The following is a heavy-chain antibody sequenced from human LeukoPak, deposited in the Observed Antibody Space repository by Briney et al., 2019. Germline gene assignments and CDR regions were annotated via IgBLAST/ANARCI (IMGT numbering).Heavy chain of an antibody. V-gene: IGHV3-74*01. J-gene: IGHJ4*02. D-gene: IGHD5-18*01. CDR1: GFTFSSYA. Sequence: PGGSLRLSCAASGFTFSSYAISWVRQAPGKGLVWVSRINTDGSSTSYADSVKGRFTISRDNAKNTLYLQMNSLRAEDTAVYYCAREVYSCGLEYFDYWGQGTLVTVSS. CDR3: AREVYSCGLEYFDY. CDR2: INTDGSST.